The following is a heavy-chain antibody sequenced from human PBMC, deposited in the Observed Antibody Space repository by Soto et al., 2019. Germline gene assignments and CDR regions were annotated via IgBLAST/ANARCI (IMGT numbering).Heavy chain of an antibody. V-gene: IGHV4-34*01. D-gene: IGHD1-1*01. CDR1: GGFVSSGSYY. CDR2: MSHSGGT. Sequence: QVPLPQWGAGLLKPSETLSLTCAVYGGFVSSGSYYWSWIRQPPGKGLEWIGEMSHSGGTHFNPSLKSRVTISVDTAKNQFSLKMSSVTASDTALYYCARVERGTATTVVDAFDICGPGTMVTVSS. J-gene: IGHJ3*02. CDR3: ARVERGTATTVVDAFDI.